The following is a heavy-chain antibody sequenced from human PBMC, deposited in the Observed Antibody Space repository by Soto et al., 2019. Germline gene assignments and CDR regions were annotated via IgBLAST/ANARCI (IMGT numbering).Heavy chain of an antibody. CDR3: ARHSWLQLLPQY. J-gene: IGHJ1*01. D-gene: IGHD5-12*01. V-gene: IGHV4-59*08. CDR2: FRYSGST. CDR1: GGSISTYY. Sequence: SETLSLTCSVSGGSISTYYWSWIRQPPGKGLEWIGYFRYSGSTNYNPSLKSRVTMSVDTSKNQFSLKLNFLTAADTAVYYCARHSWLQLLPQYWGQGTLVTVS.